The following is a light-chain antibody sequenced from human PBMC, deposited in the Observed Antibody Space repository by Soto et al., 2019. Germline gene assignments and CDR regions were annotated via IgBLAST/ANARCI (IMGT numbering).Light chain of an antibody. CDR2: KAS. V-gene: IGKV1-5*03. Sequence: DIQMTQSPSTLSASVGDRVTITCRASQSISTWLAWYQHKPGKAPKLLIYKASNLEGGVPSRFSGSGSGTEFTITISSLQPDDFATYYCRQYNTYPLTFGGGTTVEIK. CDR1: QSISTW. CDR3: RQYNTYPLT. J-gene: IGKJ4*01.